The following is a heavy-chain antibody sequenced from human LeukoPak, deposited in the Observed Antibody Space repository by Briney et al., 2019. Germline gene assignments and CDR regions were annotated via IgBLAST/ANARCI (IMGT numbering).Heavy chain of an antibody. V-gene: IGHV4-4*07. J-gene: IGHJ4*02. Sequence: PSETLSLTCTVSGGSISSYYWSWIRQPAGKGLEWIGRIYTSGSTNYNPSLKSRVTMSVDTSKNQFSLQLNSVTPEDTAVYFCARDRLWVMDYWGQGTLVTVSS. D-gene: IGHD3-16*01. CDR3: ARDRLWVMDY. CDR2: IYTSGST. CDR1: GGSISSYY.